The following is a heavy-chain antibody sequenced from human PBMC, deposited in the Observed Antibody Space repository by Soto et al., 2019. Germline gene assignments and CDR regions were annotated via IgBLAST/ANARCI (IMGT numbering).Heavy chain of an antibody. J-gene: IGHJ4*02. CDR3: AGRFDYYASSGYYSY. CDR2: NSAYNGNT. D-gene: IGHD3-22*01. CDR1: GYTYTSYG. Sequence: SVKVSCKXSGYTYTSYGIGWVRQAPGQGLEWMGKNSAYNGNTNHATNLQGRVTMTTDTSTSTDYMEMRSLRSDDTAVYYCAGRFDYYASSGYYSYWGQGTLVTVSS. V-gene: IGHV1-18*01.